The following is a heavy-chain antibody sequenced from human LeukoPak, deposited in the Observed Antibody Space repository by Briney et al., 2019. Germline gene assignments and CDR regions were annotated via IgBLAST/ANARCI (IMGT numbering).Heavy chain of an antibody. CDR1: GGSISSSSYY. CDR2: IYYSGST. D-gene: IGHD2/OR15-2a*01. Sequence: PSETLSLTCTVSGGSISSSSYYWGWIRQPPGKGLEWIGSIYYSGSTYYNPSLKSRVTISVDTSKNQFSLKLSSVTAADTAVYYCASRRRRQLLPNWYFDLWGRGTLVTVSS. V-gene: IGHV4-39*01. CDR3: ASRRRRQLLPNWYFDL. J-gene: IGHJ2*01.